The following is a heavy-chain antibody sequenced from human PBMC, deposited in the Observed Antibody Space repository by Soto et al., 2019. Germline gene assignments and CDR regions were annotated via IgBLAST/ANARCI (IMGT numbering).Heavy chain of an antibody. CDR2: IFYGGTT. J-gene: IGHJ4*02. V-gene: IGHV4-39*02. CDR1: GSSISRSAYY. D-gene: IGHD4-17*01. Sequence: SETLSLMCTVSGSSISRSAYYWDWIRQPPGKGLEWIGSIFYGGTTYYNPSLESRLTMSVDTSKQNFSLKLASLTAADTAVYYCARRTTVTPGGYFDYWGQGILVTVSS. CDR3: ARRTTVTPGGYFDY.